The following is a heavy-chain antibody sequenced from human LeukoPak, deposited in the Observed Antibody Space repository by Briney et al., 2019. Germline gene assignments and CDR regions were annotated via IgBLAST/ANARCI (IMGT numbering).Heavy chain of an antibody. J-gene: IGHJ3*02. V-gene: IGHV3-30*02. CDR1: GFTFSSYG. CDR2: IRYDGSNK. Sequence: PGGSLRLSCAASGFTFSSYGMHWVRQAPGKGLEWVAFIRYDGSNKYYADSVKGRFTISRDNFKNTLYLQMNSLRAEDTAVYYCAKVLVVVDAFDIWGQGTMVTVSS. CDR3: AKVLVVVDAFDI. D-gene: IGHD3-22*01.